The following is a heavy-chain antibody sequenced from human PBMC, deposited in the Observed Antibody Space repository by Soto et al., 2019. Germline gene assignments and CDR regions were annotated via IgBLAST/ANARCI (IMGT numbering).Heavy chain of an antibody. CDR2: ISASGGST. V-gene: IGHV3-23*01. D-gene: IGHD6-13*01. CDR3: AKVVGTGGYYFDY. CDR1: GFTFSSYA. Sequence: GGSLSLSCAASGFTFSSYAMSWVRQAPGKGLEWVSGISASGGSTYYADSVKGRFTISRDNSKNTLYLQMNSLRAEDTAVYYCAKVVGTGGYYFDYWGQGTLVTVSS. J-gene: IGHJ4*02.